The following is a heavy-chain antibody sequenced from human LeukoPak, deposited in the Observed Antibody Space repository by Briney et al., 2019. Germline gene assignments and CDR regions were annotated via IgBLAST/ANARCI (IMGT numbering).Heavy chain of an antibody. V-gene: IGHV3-23*01. Sequence: GGSLRLSCAASGFPFSFYSMTWVRQAPGKGLEGVSGISRGGDITYYADSVKGRFTIPRDNSKSTLYLQMNGLRAEDTAVYYCAKDLGISGWHLDYWGQGTMVTVSS. CDR2: ISRGGDIT. CDR3: AKDLGISGWHLDY. J-gene: IGHJ4*02. CDR1: GFPFSFYS. D-gene: IGHD6-19*01.